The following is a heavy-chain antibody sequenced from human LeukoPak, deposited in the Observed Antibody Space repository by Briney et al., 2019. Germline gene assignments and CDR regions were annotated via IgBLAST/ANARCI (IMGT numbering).Heavy chain of an antibody. J-gene: IGHJ4*02. CDR1: GYTFISYG. CDR3: ARDNGNYPPFDY. Sequence: ASVKVSCKASGYTFISYGITWVRQAPGQGLEWMGWISAYNGNTNYAQKLQGGVTMTTDTSTSTAYMELRSLRSDDTAVYYCARDNGNYPPFDYWGQGSLVTVSS. V-gene: IGHV1-18*01. CDR2: ISAYNGNT. D-gene: IGHD4-11*01.